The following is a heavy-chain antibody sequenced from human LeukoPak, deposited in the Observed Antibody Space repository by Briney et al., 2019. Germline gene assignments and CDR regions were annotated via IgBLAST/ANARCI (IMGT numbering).Heavy chain of an antibody. V-gene: IGHV3-33*01. CDR2: IWYGGSDK. CDR3: AREYPPRCYYDSSGYLDY. CDR1: GFTFSSYG. Sequence: GGSLRLSCAASGFTFSSYGMHWVRQAPGKGLEWVAVIWYGGSDKYYADSVKGRFTISRDNSKNTLYLQMNSLRAEDTAVYYCAREYPPRCYYDSSGYLDYWGQGTLVTVSS. J-gene: IGHJ4*02. D-gene: IGHD3-22*01.